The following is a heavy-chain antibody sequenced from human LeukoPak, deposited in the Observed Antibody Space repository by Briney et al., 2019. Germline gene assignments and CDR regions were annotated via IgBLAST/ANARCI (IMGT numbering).Heavy chain of an antibody. CDR3: ARGGAFCSVDGCYSGRNWFDP. Sequence: GGSLRLSCAASGFTFSSYEMHWIRQAPGKGLEWVSFISSGGTTIYYADSVKGRFTISRDNAKNSLHLQMNSLRAEDTAVYYCARGGAFCSVDGCYSGRNWFDPWGQGTLVTVSS. D-gene: IGHD2-15*01. CDR2: ISSGGTTI. CDR1: GFTFSSYE. J-gene: IGHJ5*02. V-gene: IGHV3-48*03.